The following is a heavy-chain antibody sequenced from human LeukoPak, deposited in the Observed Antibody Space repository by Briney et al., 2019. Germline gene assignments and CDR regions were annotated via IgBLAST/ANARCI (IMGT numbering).Heavy chain of an antibody. D-gene: IGHD4-17*01. CDR1: GLTVGSNH. CDR2: IYSGGDT. V-gene: IGHV3-53*01. CDR3: AKDTYGDYGDY. Sequence: HPGGSLRLSCVASGLTVGSNHMSWVRQAPGKGLEWVSIIYSGGDTSYADSVKGRFTISRDNSKNTLYLQMNSLRAEDTAVYYCAKDTYGDYGDYWGQGTLVTVSS. J-gene: IGHJ4*02.